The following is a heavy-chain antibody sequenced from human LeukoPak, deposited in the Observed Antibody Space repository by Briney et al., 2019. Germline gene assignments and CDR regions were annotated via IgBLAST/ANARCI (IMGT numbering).Heavy chain of an antibody. Sequence: ASVKVSCKASGYTFTSYGISWVRQAPGQGLEWMGWISAYNGNTNYAQKLQGRVTMTTDTSTSTAYMELRSLRSDDTAVYYCARDYYSYGSPKASFDYWGQGTLVTVSS. V-gene: IGHV1-18*01. CDR1: GYTFTSYG. CDR2: ISAYNGNT. D-gene: IGHD5-18*01. CDR3: ARDYYSYGSPKASFDY. J-gene: IGHJ4*02.